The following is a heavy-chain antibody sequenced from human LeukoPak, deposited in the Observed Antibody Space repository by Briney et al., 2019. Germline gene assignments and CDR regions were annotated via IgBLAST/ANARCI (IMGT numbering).Heavy chain of an antibody. J-gene: IGHJ4*02. V-gene: IGHV1-69*06. CDR2: IIPIFGTA. D-gene: IGHD3-10*01. Sequence: AASVKVSCKASGGTFSSYAISWVRQAPGQGLEWMGGIIPIFGTANYAQKFQGRVTITADKSTSTAYMELSSLRSEDTAVYYCARDTDGITMVRGVGSFDYWGQGTLVTVSS. CDR1: GGTFSSYA. CDR3: ARDTDGITMVRGVGSFDY.